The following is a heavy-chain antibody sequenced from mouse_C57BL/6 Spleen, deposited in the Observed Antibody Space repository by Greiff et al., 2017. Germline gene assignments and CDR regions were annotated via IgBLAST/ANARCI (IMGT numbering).Heavy chain of an antibody. J-gene: IGHJ1*03. V-gene: IGHV1-15*01. Sequence: QVQLQQSGAELVRPGASVTLSCKASGYTFTDYEMHWVKQTPVHGLEWIGALDPATGGTAYNQKFKGKAILTADKSSSTAYMELRSLTSEDSAGYYCTRRGYDVRYFDVWGTGTTVTVSS. CDR2: LDPATGGT. CDR1: GYTFTDYE. CDR3: TRRGYDVRYFDV. D-gene: IGHD2-2*01.